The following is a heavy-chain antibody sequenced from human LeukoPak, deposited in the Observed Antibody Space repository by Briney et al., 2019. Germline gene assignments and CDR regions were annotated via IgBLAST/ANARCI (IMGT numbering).Heavy chain of an antibody. CDR1: GHTFTSYG. Sequence: GASVKVSCKASGHTFTSYGISWVRQAPGQGLEWMGWISAYNGNTNYAQKLQGRVTMTTDTSTSTAYMELRSLRSDDTAVYYCARPLTMVRGVTILDAFDIWGQGTMVTVSS. CDR3: ARPLTMVRGVTILDAFDI. V-gene: IGHV1-18*01. J-gene: IGHJ3*02. D-gene: IGHD3-10*01. CDR2: ISAYNGNT.